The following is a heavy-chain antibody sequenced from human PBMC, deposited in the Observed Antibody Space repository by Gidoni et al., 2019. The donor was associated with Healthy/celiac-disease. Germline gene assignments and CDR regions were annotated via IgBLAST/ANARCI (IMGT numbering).Heavy chain of an antibody. CDR2: INPSGGST. V-gene: IGHV1-46*01. Sequence: QVQLVQSGAEVKKPGASVKVSCKASGYTFTSYYMHWVRQAPGQGLEWMGIINPSGGSTSYAQKFQGRVTMTRDTSTSTVYMELSSLRSEDTAVYYCARDQVSGSYDLGIYFDYWGQGTLVTVSS. CDR3: ARDQVSGSYDLGIYFDY. CDR1: GYTFTSYY. J-gene: IGHJ4*02. D-gene: IGHD3-10*01.